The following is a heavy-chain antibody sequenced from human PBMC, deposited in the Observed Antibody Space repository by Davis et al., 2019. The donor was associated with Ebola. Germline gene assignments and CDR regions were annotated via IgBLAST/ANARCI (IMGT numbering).Heavy chain of an antibody. Sequence: AASVKVSCKVSGYTLTELSMHWVRQAPGKGLEWMGGFDPEDGETIYAQKFQGRVTMTEDTSTDTAYMELSSLRSEDTAVYYCATDSSSSSILYYYGMDVWGQGTTVTVSS. CDR2: FDPEDGET. V-gene: IGHV1-24*01. CDR3: ATDSSSSSILYYYGMDV. J-gene: IGHJ6*02. CDR1: GYTLTELS. D-gene: IGHD6-13*01.